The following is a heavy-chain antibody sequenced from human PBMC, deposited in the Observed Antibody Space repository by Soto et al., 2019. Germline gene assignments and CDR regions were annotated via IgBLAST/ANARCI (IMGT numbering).Heavy chain of an antibody. CDR2: INHSGST. J-gene: IGHJ3*01. V-gene: IGHV4-34*01. CDR3: ARRPDGFDV. Sequence: SETLSLTCAVYGGPFSGYYWSWIRQSPGKGLEWIGQINHSGSTNYNLSLKSRVTISIDTSKNQFSLTLSSVSAADTAVYYCARRPDGFDVWGQGTLVTVSS. CDR1: GGPFSGYY. D-gene: IGHD6-6*01.